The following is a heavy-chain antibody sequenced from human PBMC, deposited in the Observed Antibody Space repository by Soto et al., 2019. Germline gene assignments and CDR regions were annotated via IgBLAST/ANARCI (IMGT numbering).Heavy chain of an antibody. CDR2: SYYSGST. CDR3: ARFNWYFDL. J-gene: IGHJ2*01. CDR1: GGSISSYY. Sequence: QVQLQESGPGLVKPSETLSLTCTVSGGSISSYYWSWIRQPPGKGLEWIGHSYYSGSTNYNPSLKSRVTISVDTSKNQFSLKLSSVTAADTAVYYCARFNWYFDLWGRGTLVTVSS. V-gene: IGHV4-59*12.